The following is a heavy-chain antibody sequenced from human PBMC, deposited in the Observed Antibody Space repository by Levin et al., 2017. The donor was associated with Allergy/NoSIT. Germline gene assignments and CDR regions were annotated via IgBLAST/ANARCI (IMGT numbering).Heavy chain of an antibody. CDR1: GGTFSSYA. CDR2: IIPIFGTA. V-gene: IGHV1-69*01. Sequence: KISCKASGGTFSSYAISWVRQAPGQGLEWMGGIIPIFGTANYAQKFQGRVTITADESTSTAYMELSSLRSEDTAVYYCARSTGGLYCSGGSCYTRAFDIWGQGTMVTVSS. CDR3: ARSTGGLYCSGGSCYTRAFDI. D-gene: IGHD2-15*01. J-gene: IGHJ3*02.